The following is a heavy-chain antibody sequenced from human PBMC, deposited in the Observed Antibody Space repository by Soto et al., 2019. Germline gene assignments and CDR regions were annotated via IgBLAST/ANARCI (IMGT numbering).Heavy chain of an antibody. CDR1: GFTFSSYG. CDR2: ISYDGSNK. J-gene: IGHJ4*02. Sequence: QVQLVESGGGVVQPGRSLRLSCAASGFTFSSYGMHWVRQAPGKGLEWVAVISYDGSNKYYADSVKGRFTISRDNSKNTLYLQMNSLRAEDTAVYYCAKRTLREWLRLDYWGQGTLVTVSS. D-gene: IGHD5-12*01. CDR3: AKRTLREWLRLDY. V-gene: IGHV3-30*18.